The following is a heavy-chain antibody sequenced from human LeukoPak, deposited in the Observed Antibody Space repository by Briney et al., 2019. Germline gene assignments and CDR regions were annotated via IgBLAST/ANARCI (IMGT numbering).Heavy chain of an antibody. CDR3: ARGRPYGGNSLDY. Sequence: GGSLRLSCAASGFTFSTYSINWVRQAPGKGLEWVSYISSSSSTIYYADSVKGRFTISRDNAKNSLYLQMNSLRAEDTAVYYCARGRPYGGNSLDYWGQGTLVTVSS. CDR1: GFTFSTYS. V-gene: IGHV3-48*04. J-gene: IGHJ4*02. CDR2: ISSSSSTI. D-gene: IGHD4-23*01.